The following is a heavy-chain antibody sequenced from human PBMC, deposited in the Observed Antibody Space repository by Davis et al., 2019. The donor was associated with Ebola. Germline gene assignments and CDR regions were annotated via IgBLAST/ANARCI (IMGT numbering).Heavy chain of an antibody. CDR3: ARWGLRGNYDSWSGSDYDFDY. CDR2: IKTDGSEE. D-gene: IGHD3-3*01. J-gene: IGHJ4*02. V-gene: IGHV3-7*01. CDR1: GYTFSTHW. Sequence: GESLKISCAASGYTFSTHWMTWVPPAPAKGQERVANIKTDGSEEHYVDSVTGRFTMSRDNAKNSLYLQLDSLRDEDTAVYYCARWGLRGNYDSWSGSDYDFDYWGQGTLVTVSS.